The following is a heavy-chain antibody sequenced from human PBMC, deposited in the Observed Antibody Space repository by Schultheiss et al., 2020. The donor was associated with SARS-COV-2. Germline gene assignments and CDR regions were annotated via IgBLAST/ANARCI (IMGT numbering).Heavy chain of an antibody. CDR1: GYSISSGYY. D-gene: IGHD3-3*01. J-gene: IGHJ6*03. CDR2: IYHSGST. CDR3: ARVAYYDFWSGYHYYYYYYMDV. V-gene: IGHV4-38-2*01. Sequence: SETLSLTCAVSGYSISSGYYWGWIRQPPGKGLEWVASIYHSGSTYYNPSLKSRVTISVDTSKNQFSLKLSSVTAADTAVYYCARVAYYDFWSGYHYYYYYYMDVWGKGTTVTVSS.